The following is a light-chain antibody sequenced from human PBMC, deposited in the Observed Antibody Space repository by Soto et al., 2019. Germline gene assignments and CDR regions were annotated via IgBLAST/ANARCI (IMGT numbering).Light chain of an antibody. CDR1: QSISTY. V-gene: IGKV1-39*01. Sequence: DIQMTQSPSSLSASLGDRVTVTCRASQSISTYLNWFQQRPGKAPKLLIYGAYTLQDGVPSRFSGGGSETEFTLTISSLQPEDFATYYCQQSFGAPRTFGQGTRVDIK. J-gene: IGKJ1*01. CDR3: QQSFGAPRT. CDR2: GAY.